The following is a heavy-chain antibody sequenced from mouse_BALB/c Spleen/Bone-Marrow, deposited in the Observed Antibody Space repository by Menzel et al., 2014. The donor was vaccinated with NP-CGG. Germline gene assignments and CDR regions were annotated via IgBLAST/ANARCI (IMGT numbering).Heavy chain of an antibody. CDR2: ISNGSSPI. CDR1: GSTFSSFG. D-gene: IGHD2-4*01. Sequence: EVKLVESGGGLVQPGGSRKLSCAASGSTFSSFGMHWVRQAPEKGLEWVAYISNGSSPIYYADTVKGRFTISRDNPKNTLFLQMTSLRSEDTAMYYCARKGAMITHYYAMDYWGQGTSVTVSS. V-gene: IGHV5-17*02. CDR3: ARKGAMITHYYAMDY. J-gene: IGHJ4*01.